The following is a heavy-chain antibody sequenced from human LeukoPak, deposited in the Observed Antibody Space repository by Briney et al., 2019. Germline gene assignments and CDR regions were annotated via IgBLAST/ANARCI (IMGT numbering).Heavy chain of an antibody. Sequence: QAGGSLRLSCAASGFTFSSYAMHWVRQAPGKGLEWVAVISYDGSNKYYADSVKGRFTISRDNSKNTLYLQMNSLRAEDTAVYYCAKEQGNYGYYYFDYWGQGTLVTVSS. CDR2: ISYDGSNK. J-gene: IGHJ4*02. V-gene: IGHV3-30-3*01. D-gene: IGHD4-17*01. CDR1: GFTFSSYA. CDR3: AKEQGNYGYYYFDY.